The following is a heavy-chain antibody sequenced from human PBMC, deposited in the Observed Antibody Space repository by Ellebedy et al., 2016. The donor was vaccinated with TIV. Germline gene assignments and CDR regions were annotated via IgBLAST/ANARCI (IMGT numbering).Heavy chain of an antibody. Sequence: GESLKISXAASGFTFSSYAMSWVRQAPGKGLVWVSRINSDGSSTSYADSVKGRFTISRDNAKNTLYLQMNSLRAEDTAVYYCARDGPYDSSGYPDYWGQGTLVTVSS. CDR3: ARDGPYDSSGYPDY. V-gene: IGHV3-74*01. CDR1: GFTFSSYA. J-gene: IGHJ4*02. CDR2: INSDGSST. D-gene: IGHD3-22*01.